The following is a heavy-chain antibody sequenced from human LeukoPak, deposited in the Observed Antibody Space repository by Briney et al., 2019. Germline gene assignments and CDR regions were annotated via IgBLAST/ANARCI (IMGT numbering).Heavy chain of an antibody. J-gene: IGHJ3*02. Sequence: PGGSLRLSCAASGFTFSSYAMSWVRHAPGKGLEWVAFIRYDGSNKYYADSVKGRFTISRDNSKNTLYLQMNSLRAEDTAVYYCAKGYSGSYYGAFDIWGQGTMVTVSS. CDR1: GFTFSSYA. V-gene: IGHV3-30*02. D-gene: IGHD1-26*01. CDR2: IRYDGSNK. CDR3: AKGYSGSYYGAFDI.